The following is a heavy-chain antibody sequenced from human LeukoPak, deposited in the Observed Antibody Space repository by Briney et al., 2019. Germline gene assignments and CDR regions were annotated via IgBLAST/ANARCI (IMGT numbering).Heavy chain of an antibody. D-gene: IGHD3-10*01. J-gene: IGHJ4*02. CDR3: AGYGSGSYYPFDY. Sequence: SETPSLTCAVYGGSFSGYYWSWIRQPPGKGLEWIGEINHSGSTNYNPSLKSRVTISVDTSKNQFSLKLSSVTAADTAVYYCAGYGSGSYYPFDYWGQGTLVTVSS. V-gene: IGHV4-34*01. CDR1: GGSFSGYY. CDR2: INHSGST.